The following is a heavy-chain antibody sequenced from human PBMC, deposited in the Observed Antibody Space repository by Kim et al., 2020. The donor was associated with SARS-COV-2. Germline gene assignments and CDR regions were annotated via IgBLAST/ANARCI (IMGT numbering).Heavy chain of an antibody. J-gene: IGHJ4*02. CDR3: AKGVVPAAYLDY. D-gene: IGHD2-2*01. V-gene: IGHV3-33*06. CDR1: GFTFSSYA. CDR2: IWYDGSNK. Sequence: GGSLRLSCAASGFTFSSYAMHWVRQAPGKGLEWVAVIWYDGSNKYYADSVKGRFTISRDNSKNTLYLQMNSLRAEDTAVYYCAKGVVPAAYLDYWGQGTLGTGSS.